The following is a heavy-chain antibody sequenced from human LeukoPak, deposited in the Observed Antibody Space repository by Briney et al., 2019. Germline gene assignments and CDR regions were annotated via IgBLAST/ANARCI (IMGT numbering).Heavy chain of an antibody. CDR1: GGTFSSYT. CDR2: IIPILGIA. Sequence: SVKVSCKASGGTFSSYTISWVRQAPGQGLEWMGRIIPILGIANYAQKFQGRVTITADKSTSTAYMELSSLRSEDTAVYSCARGSYDFWSGYFHADYYYYMDVWGKGTTVTVS. V-gene: IGHV1-69*02. D-gene: IGHD3-3*01. CDR3: ARGSYDFWSGYFHADYYYYMDV. J-gene: IGHJ6*03.